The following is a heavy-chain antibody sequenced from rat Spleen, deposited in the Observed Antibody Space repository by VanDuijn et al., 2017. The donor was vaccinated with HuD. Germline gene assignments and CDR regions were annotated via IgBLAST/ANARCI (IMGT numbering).Heavy chain of an antibody. D-gene: IGHD1-7*01. J-gene: IGHJ2*01. CDR1: GFTFNNYW. Sequence: EVQLVESGGGLVQPGRSLKLSCAASGFTFNNYWMTWIRQAPGKGLEWVASITNTGGSTYYRDSVKGRFTISRDNAKNTLYLQMDSLRSEDTATYYCVRHDDYWGQGVMVTVSS. CDR2: ITNTGGST. V-gene: IGHV5-31*01. CDR3: VRHDDY.